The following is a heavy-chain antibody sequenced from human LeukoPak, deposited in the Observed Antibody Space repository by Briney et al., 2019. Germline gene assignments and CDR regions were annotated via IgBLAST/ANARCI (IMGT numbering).Heavy chain of an antibody. CDR1: GGSFSGYY. D-gene: IGHD6-13*01. V-gene: IGHV4-59*08. CDR2: IYYSGST. J-gene: IGHJ4*02. CDR3: ARHLSSSWYQLDY. Sequence: SETLSLTCAVSGGSFSGYYWSWIRQPPGKGLEWIGYIYYSGSTNYNPSLKSRVTISVDTSKNQFSLKLSSVTAADTAVYYCARHLSSSWYQLDYWGQGTLVTVSS.